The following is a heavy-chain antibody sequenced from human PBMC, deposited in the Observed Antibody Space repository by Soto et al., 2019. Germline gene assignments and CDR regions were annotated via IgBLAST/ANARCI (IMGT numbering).Heavy chain of an antibody. V-gene: IGHV3-13*01. Sequence: EVQLVESGGGLVRAGGSLRLSCAASGFTFSSYDMHWVRQATGKGLEWVSAIGTAGDTYYPGSVKGRFTISRENAKNSLYLQMNSLRAGDTAVYYCARVARSIAVAGTGYFHYWGQGTLVTVSS. CDR2: IGTAGDT. CDR1: GFTFSSYD. CDR3: ARVARSIAVAGTGYFHY. J-gene: IGHJ4*02. D-gene: IGHD6-19*01.